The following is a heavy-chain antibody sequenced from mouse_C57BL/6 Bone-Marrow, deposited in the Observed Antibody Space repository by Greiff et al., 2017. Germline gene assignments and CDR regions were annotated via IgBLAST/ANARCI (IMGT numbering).Heavy chain of an antibody. V-gene: IGHV1-50*01. Sequence: VQLQQPGAELVKPGASVKLSCKASGYTFTTYWLQWLKQRPGQGLEWIGEIDPSDGFTNYNQKFKGKATLTVDTSSSTAYRQLSSLTSEDSAVYYCARVGYYGGSDGFAYWGQGTRVTVSA. CDR2: IDPSDGFT. J-gene: IGHJ3*01. CDR3: ARVGYYGGSDGFAY. CDR1: GYTFTTYW. D-gene: IGHD1-1*01.